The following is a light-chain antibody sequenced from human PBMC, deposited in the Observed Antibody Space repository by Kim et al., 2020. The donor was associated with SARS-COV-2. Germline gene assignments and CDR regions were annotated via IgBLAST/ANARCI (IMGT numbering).Light chain of an antibody. Sequence: GKWITTSCLGTSSPVGDYKYVSCYQHHQDHATNLLIYNVSYRPSGVSTHFAGSKAGNTASLTISGLQAADVADYYCSSYTGADNVLFGGGTKVTVL. CDR1: SSPVGDYKY. J-gene: IGLJ2*01. V-gene: IGLV2-14*03. CDR2: NVS. CDR3: SSYTGADNVL.